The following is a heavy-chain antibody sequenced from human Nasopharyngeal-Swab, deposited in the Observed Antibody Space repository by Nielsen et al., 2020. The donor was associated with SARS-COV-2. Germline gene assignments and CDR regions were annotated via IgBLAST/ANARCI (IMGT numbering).Heavy chain of an antibody. V-gene: IGHV4-34*01. CDR3: ARDTVSFGELSSHDFDY. Sequence: RQAPGKGLEWIGEINHSGSTNYNPSLKSRVTISVDTSKNQFSLKLSSVTAADTAVYYCARDTVSFGELSSHDFDYWGQGTLVTVSS. D-gene: IGHD3-10*01. CDR2: INHSGST. J-gene: IGHJ4*02.